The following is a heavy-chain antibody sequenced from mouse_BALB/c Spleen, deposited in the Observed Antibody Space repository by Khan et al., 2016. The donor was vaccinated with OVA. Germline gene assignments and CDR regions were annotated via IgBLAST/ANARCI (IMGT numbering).Heavy chain of an antibody. CDR1: GYSITSDYA. D-gene: IGHD1-1*02. Sequence: EVQLKESGPGLVKPSQSLSLTCTVTGYSITSDYAWNWIRQFPGNKLEWMGYISYSGSTSYNPSLKSRISITRDTSKNQFFLQLNSVTTEDTATCDGAIAYDGYYFDYWGQGTTLTVSS. CDR3: AIAYDGYYFDY. V-gene: IGHV3-2*02. CDR2: ISYSGST. J-gene: IGHJ2*01.